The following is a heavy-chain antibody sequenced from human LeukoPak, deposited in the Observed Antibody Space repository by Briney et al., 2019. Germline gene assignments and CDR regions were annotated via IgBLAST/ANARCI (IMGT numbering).Heavy chain of an antibody. CDR2: INGGGAYT. J-gene: IGHJ4*02. CDR1: GFTFSNGW. CDR3: ANSIAAARGYYFDY. D-gene: IGHD6-13*01. Sequence: PGGSLRLSCAASGFTFSNGWMRWVRQAPGKGLEWVSTINGGGAYTYYADSVKGRFTISRDNSKNTLYLQMTSLTAEDTAIYYCANSIAAARGYYFDYWGQGTLVTVSS. V-gene: IGHV3-23*01.